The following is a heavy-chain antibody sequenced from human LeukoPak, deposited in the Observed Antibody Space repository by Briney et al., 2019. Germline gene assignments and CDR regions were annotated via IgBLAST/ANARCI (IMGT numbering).Heavy chain of an antibody. V-gene: IGHV4-39*07. J-gene: IGHJ5*02. CDR3: ARADCSGGSCWANWFDP. Sequence: SETLSLTCTVSGGSISSSSYYWGWIRQPPGKGLEWIGSIYYSGSTYYNPSLKSRVTISVDTSKNQFSLKLSSVTAADTAVYYCARADCSGGSCWANWFDPWGQGTLVTVSS. CDR2: IYYSGST. CDR1: GGSISSSSYY. D-gene: IGHD2-15*01.